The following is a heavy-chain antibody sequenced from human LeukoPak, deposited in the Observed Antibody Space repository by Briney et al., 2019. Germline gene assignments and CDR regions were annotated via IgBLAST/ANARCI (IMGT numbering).Heavy chain of an antibody. J-gene: IGHJ5*02. CDR3: AREGYSYGSDSNWFDP. Sequence: RASVKVSCKASGGTFSSYAISWVRQAPGQGLEWMGRIIPILGIANYAQKFQGRVTITADKSTSTAYMELSSLRSEDTAVYYCAREGYSYGSDSNWFDPWGQGTLVTVPS. V-gene: IGHV1-69*04. D-gene: IGHD5-18*01. CDR2: IIPILGIA. CDR1: GGTFSSYA.